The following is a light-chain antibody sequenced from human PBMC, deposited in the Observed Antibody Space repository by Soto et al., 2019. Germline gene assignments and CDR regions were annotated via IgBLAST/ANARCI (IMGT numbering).Light chain of an antibody. J-gene: IGKJ1*01. CDR1: QSITNR. Sequence: DIQMTQSPSTLSAYVGDRVTITCRASQSITNRLAWYQQKPGEAPNVLIYDASNLESGVPSRFSGRGFGTEFILTISSLQPDDFAMYWCQHYGGMWTFAQGTRVEMK. CDR3: QHYGGMWT. CDR2: DAS. V-gene: IGKV1-5*01.